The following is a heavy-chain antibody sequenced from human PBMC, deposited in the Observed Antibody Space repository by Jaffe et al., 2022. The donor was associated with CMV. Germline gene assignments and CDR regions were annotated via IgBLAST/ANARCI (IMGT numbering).Heavy chain of an antibody. CDR1: GFTFSSYA. Sequence: EVQLLESGGGLVQPGGSLRLSCAASGFTFSSYAMSWVRQAPGKGLEWVSAISGSGGSTYYADSVKGRFTISRDNSKNTLYLQMNSLRAEDTAVYYCAKVPNWQWLSRTTLRDYWGQGTLVTVSS. V-gene: IGHV3-23*01. CDR3: AKVPNWQWLSRTTLRDY. D-gene: IGHD6-19*01. CDR2: ISGSGGST. J-gene: IGHJ4*02.